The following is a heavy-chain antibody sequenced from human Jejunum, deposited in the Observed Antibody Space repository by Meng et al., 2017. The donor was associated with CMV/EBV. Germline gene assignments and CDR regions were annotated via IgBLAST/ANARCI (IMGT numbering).Heavy chain of an antibody. CDR2: INPANGHT. CDR3: ARHWNGQGETVYFDY. CDR1: GYTFTNYA. V-gene: IGHV1-3*01. Sequence: SGYTFTNYAIHWGRQAPGQRFEWMGWINPANGHTYYSQKFEGRLTIARDTSASTAYMDLSTLRSEDTAIYYCARHWNGQGETVYFDYWGQGTLVTVSS. D-gene: IGHD1-1*01. J-gene: IGHJ4*02.